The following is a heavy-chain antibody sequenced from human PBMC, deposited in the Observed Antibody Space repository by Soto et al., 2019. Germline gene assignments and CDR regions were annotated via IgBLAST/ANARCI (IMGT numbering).Heavy chain of an antibody. CDR1: GGSISNYY. V-gene: IGHV4-59*08. J-gene: IGHJ4*02. D-gene: IGHD3-22*01. CDR2: IYYTGST. CDR3: GRHSQGLFGP. Sequence: SETLSLTCTVSGGSISNYYWTWIRQPPGKGLEWIGYIYYTGSTNYNPSLKSRVTISVDKSKNQFSLKLNSVTAADTAVYYCGRHSQGLFGPWGQGTLVTVSS.